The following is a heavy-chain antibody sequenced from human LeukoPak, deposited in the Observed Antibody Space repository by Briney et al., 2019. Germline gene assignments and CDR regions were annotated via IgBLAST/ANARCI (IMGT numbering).Heavy chain of an antibody. V-gene: IGHV4-59*01. D-gene: IGHD6-19*01. CDR2: IYYSGST. CDR3: AREAVAGNVDY. J-gene: IGHJ4*02. CDR1: GGSISSYN. Sequence: KSSETLSLTCTVPGGSISSYNWRWVRQPPGKGGEWFGYIYYSGSTNYHPSLKSRVTISVDPSKNQFSLKLSSLTAADTAVYYCAREAVAGNVDYWGQGTLVTVSS.